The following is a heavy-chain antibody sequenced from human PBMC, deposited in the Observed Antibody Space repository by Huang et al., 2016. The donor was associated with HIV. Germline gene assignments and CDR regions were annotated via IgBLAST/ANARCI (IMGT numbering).Heavy chain of an antibody. V-gene: IGHV1-8*01. D-gene: IGHD6-19*01. CDR1: GYIFSNYD. J-gene: IGHJ4*02. Sequence: QVQLVQSGPEVKKPGASVKVSCQTSGYIFSNYDINWVRQAPGQGLQWMGWLNPNSGKTAYGQKFQGRVTLTRSTSTGAAYMVLNSLTSQDTAVYYCARLTSGWYQDYWGQGTLVTVSS. CDR3: ARLTSGWYQDY. CDR2: LNPNSGKT.